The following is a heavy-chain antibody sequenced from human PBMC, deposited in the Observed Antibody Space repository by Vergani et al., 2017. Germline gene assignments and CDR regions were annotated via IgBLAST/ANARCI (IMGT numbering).Heavy chain of an antibody. CDR3: ARDPDIVVVPAAPYYYYYYGMDV. Sequence: QVQLVQSGAEVKKPRASVKVSCNASGYTFTSYGISWVRQAPGQGLEWMGWISAYNGNTNYAQKLQGRVTMTTDTSTSTAYMALRSLRSDDTAVYYCARDPDIVVVPAAPYYYYYYGMDVWGQGTTVTVSS. D-gene: IGHD2-2*01. J-gene: IGHJ6*02. V-gene: IGHV1-18*04. CDR2: ISAYNGNT. CDR1: GYTFTSYG.